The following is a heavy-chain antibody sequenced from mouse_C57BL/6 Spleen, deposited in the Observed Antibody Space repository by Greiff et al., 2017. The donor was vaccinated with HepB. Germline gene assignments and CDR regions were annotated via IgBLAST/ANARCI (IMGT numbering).Heavy chain of an antibody. Sequence: QVQLQQPGAELVMPGASVKLSCKASGYTFTSYWMHWVKQRPGQGLEWIGEIDPSDSYTNYNQKFKGKSTLTVDKSSSTAYMQLRSLTSEDSAVYYCARSEGTTVVDYWGQGTTLTVSS. CDR3: ARSEGTTVVDY. CDR1: GYTFTSYW. CDR2: IDPSDSYT. D-gene: IGHD1-1*01. J-gene: IGHJ2*01. V-gene: IGHV1-69*01.